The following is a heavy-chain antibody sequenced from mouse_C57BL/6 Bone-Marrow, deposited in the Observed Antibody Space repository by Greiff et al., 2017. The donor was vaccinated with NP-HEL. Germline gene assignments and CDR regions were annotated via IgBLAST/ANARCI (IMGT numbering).Heavy chain of an antibody. CDR3: ARVLLWSRRRDYYAIDY. J-gene: IGHJ4*01. CDR1: GYPFTRYW. D-gene: IGHD2-2*01. V-gene: IGHV1-64*01. CDR2: IPPNSGST. Sequence: QVQLQQPGAELVKPGASVKLSCKASGYPFTRYWMHWVKQRPGQGLEWIGMIPPNSGSTNYNEKFKRKTTLTVDKSSRTAYMQLSSLTPEDTAVYDCARVLLWSRRRDYYAIDYGGQGTSVTVSS.